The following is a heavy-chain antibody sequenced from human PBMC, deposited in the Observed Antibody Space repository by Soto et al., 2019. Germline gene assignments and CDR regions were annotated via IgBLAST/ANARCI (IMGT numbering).Heavy chain of an antibody. CDR3: ARSGGGYSGYELFDY. Sequence: GGSLRLSCAASGFTFSSYWMSWVRQAPGKGLEWVANIKQDGSEKYYVDSVKGRFTISRDNAKNSLYLQMNSLRAEDTAVYYCARSGGGYSGYELFDYWGQGTLVTVSS. CDR1: GFTFSSYW. J-gene: IGHJ4*02. CDR2: IKQDGSEK. V-gene: IGHV3-7*01. D-gene: IGHD5-12*01.